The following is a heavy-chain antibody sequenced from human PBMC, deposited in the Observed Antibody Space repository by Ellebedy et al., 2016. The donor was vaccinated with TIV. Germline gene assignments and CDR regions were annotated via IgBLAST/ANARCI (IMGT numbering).Heavy chain of an antibody. V-gene: IGHV3-23*01. CDR1: GFTFSSYP. Sequence: GESLKISCAASGFTFSSYPMSWVRQAPGEGLEWVSAITDNGGITYYPDSVRGRFTISRDNAKNSLYLQMSSLRAEDAAVYYCTKDGSGNYYFPPYWYFDLWGRGTQVTVSS. CDR2: ITDNGGIT. CDR3: TKDGSGNYYFPPYWYFDL. D-gene: IGHD1-26*01. J-gene: IGHJ2*01.